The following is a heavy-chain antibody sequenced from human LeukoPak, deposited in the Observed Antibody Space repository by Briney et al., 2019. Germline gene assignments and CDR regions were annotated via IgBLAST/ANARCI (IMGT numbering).Heavy chain of an antibody. CDR3: ARGRSSSTNFDY. CDR1: GGTFSSYA. J-gene: IGHJ4*02. D-gene: IGHD6-13*01. CDR2: IIPILGIA. V-gene: IGHV1-69*04. Sequence: SVKVSCKASGGTFSSYAISWVRQAPGQGLEWMGRIIPILGIANYAQKFQGRVTMTRNTSISTAYMELSSLRSEDTAVYYCARGRSSSTNFDYWGQGTLVTVSS.